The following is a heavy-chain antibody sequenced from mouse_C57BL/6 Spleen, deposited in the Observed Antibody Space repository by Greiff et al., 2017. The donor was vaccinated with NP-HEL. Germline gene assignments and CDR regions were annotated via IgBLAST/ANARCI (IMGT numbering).Heavy chain of an antibody. J-gene: IGHJ3*01. CDR1: GYTFTDYE. Sequence: VKLMESGAELVRPGASVTLSCKASGYTFTDYEMHWVKQTPVHGLEWIGAIDPETGGTAYNQKFKGKAILTADKSSSTAYMELRSLTSEDSAVYYCTRSGYYAWFAYWGQGTLVTVSA. CDR3: TRSGYYAWFAY. D-gene: IGHD2-3*01. CDR2: IDPETGGT. V-gene: IGHV1-15*01.